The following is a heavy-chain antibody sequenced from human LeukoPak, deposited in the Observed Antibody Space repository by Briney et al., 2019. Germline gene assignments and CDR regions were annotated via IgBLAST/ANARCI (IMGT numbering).Heavy chain of an antibody. J-gene: IGHJ4*02. CDR1: GFTFSSYA. Sequence: GGSLRLSCAASGFTFSSYAMHWVRQAPGKGLEWVAVISYDGSNKYYADSVKGRFTISRDNSKNTLYLQMNSLRAEDTAVYYCARDHEGWDQGTLVTVSS. CDR2: ISYDGSNK. V-gene: IGHV3-30*04. CDR3: ARDHEG.